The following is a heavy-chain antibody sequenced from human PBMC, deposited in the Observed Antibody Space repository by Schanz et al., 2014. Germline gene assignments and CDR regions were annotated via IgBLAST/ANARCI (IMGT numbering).Heavy chain of an antibody. Sequence: EGQLAESGVGLVQPGGSLRLSCAVSGFTVSSNHMSWVRQAPGKGLEWVSALSGSSGSYIHYADSVKGRFTISRDNAKNTLYLQMNSLRAGDTAVYYCARGTDWNLHYWGQGALVTVSS. J-gene: IGHJ4*02. CDR3: ARGTDWNLHY. CDR2: LSGSSGSYI. CDR1: GFTVSSNH. D-gene: IGHD1-1*01. V-gene: IGHV3-21*01.